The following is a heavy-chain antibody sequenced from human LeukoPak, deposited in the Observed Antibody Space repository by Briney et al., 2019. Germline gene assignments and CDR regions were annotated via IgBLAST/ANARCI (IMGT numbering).Heavy chain of an antibody. CDR3: ARHAPGGYCSGGACYSSCAFDI. D-gene: IGHD2-15*01. CDR2: IYYSGST. V-gene: IGHV4-59*08. CDR1: GGSISSDY. Sequence: PSETLSLTCTVSGGSISSDYWCWIRQPPGKGLEWIGYIYYSGSTGYNPSLKSRVTISVDTSTNQFSLELSSVTAADTAVYYCARHAPGGYCSGGACYSSCAFDIWGQGTVVTVSS. J-gene: IGHJ3*02.